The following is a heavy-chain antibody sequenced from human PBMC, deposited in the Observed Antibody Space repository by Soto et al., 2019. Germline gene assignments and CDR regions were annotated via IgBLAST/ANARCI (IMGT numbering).Heavy chain of an antibody. J-gene: IGHJ4*02. D-gene: IGHD2-15*01. V-gene: IGHV3-33*01. Sequence: GGSLRLSCAASGFTFSSYGMHWVRQAPGKGLEWVAVIWYDVSNKYYADSMKGRFTISRDNSKNTLYLQMNSLRAEDTAVYYCARDAVDGPPIEYYFDYWGQGTLVTVSS. CDR1: GFTFSSYG. CDR2: IWYDVSNK. CDR3: ARDAVDGPPIEYYFDY.